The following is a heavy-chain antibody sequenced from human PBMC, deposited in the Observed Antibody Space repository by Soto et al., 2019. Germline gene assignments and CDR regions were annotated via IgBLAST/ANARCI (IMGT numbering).Heavy chain of an antibody. V-gene: IGHV1-18*01. J-gene: IGHJ4*02. CDR3: ARVYRWYYGSGSDYYFDY. CDR1: GYTFTSYG. D-gene: IGHD3-10*01. Sequence: QVQLVQSGAEVKKPGASVKVSCKASGYTFTSYGMSWVRQAPGQGLEGMGWISAYNGNTNYAQKLQGRGTMTTDTSTSTDYMELRSLRSDDTAVYYCARVYRWYYGSGSDYYFDYWGQGTLVTVSS. CDR2: ISAYNGNT.